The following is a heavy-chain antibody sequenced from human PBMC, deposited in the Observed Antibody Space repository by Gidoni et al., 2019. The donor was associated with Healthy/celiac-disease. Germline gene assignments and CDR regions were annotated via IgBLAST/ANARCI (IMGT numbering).Heavy chain of an antibody. D-gene: IGHD3-3*01. J-gene: IGHJ4*02. V-gene: IGHV5-10-1*03. CDR2: IDPSDSYT. CDR1: GYSFTSYW. CDR3: ARRTIFGVVTNGDDY. Sequence: EVQLVQSGAEVKKPGESLRISCKGSGYSFTSYWISWVRQMPGKGLEWRGRIDPSDSYTNYSPSFQGHVTISADKSISTAYLQWSSLKASDTAMYYCARRTIFGVVTNGDDYWGQGTLVTVSS.